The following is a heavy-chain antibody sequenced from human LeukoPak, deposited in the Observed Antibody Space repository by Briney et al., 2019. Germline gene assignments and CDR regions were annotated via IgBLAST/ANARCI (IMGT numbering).Heavy chain of an antibody. D-gene: IGHD3-10*01. J-gene: IGHJ4*02. CDR1: GGSFSRYY. V-gene: IGHV4-59*01. Sequence: SETLSLTCTVSGGSFSRYYWSWIRQPPEKGLEWIGYIYYSGTSYCNPSLKSRVTISVDTSKNQFSLKLRSVTAADTAVYYCARTIRPGGGVDCWGQGTLVTVSS. CDR3: ARTIRPGGGVDC. CDR2: IYYSGTS.